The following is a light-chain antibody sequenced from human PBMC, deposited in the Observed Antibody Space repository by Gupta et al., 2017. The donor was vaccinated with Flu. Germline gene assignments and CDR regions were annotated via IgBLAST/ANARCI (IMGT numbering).Light chain of an antibody. J-gene: IGLJ3*02. V-gene: IGLV3-21*02. CDR2: DTY. CDR1: SIGTKS. CDR3: HEGDSSSDGV. Sequence: SYVLTQPPSLSLAPGQTARLTCGGNSIGTKSVFWYQQKPGQAPVLVVYDTYDRPSGIPDRVSGSRSENTATLTISRVEARDEADYYCHEGDSSSDGVFGGGTKVTVL.